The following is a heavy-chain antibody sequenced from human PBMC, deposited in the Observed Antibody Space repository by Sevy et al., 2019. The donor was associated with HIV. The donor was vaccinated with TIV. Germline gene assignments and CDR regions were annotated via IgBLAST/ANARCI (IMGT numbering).Heavy chain of an antibody. CDR2: INPISGGT. CDR1: GYAFTGYY. D-gene: IGHD3-3*01. CDR3: ARAPTEFWTGGMAV. V-gene: IGHV1-2*06. Sequence: ASVQVSCKASGYAFTGYYIHWVRQAPGQGLEWMGRINPISGGTDDSQKFQGRVTMTRDTSISTAYMDVSRLTSDDAAVYSCARAPTEFWTGGMAVWGQGTVVTVSS. J-gene: IGHJ6*02.